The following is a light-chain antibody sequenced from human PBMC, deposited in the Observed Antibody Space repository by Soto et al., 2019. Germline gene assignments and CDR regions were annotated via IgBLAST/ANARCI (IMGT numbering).Light chain of an antibody. CDR1: SSDVGSYNL. CDR2: EVS. CDR3: CSYAGSSWV. V-gene: IGLV2-23*02. Sequence: QSALTQPASVSGSPGQSITISCTGTSSDVGSYNLVSWYQQHPGKAPKLMIYEVSKRPSGVSNRCSGSKSGNTASLTISGLQAEDEADYYCCSYAGSSWVFGGGTQLTVL. J-gene: IGLJ7*01.